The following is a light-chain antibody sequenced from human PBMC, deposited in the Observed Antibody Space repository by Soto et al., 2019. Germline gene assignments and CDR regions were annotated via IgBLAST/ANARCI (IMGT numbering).Light chain of an antibody. CDR3: QQYNTYPIT. J-gene: IGKJ5*01. CDR1: QSINNW. CDR2: KAS. V-gene: IGKV1-5*03. Sequence: DIQMTQSPSTLSASIGDRVTITCRASQSINNWLAWYQQKPGKAPNLLIYKASSLESGVPSRFSGSASGTEFTLTISSLQPDDLAAYYCQQYNTYPITFGQGTRLEIK.